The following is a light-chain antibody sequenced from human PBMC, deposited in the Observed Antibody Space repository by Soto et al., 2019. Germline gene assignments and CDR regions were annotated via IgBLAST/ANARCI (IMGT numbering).Light chain of an antibody. Sequence: DIVMTQSPDSLAVSLGERATINCKSSQCVLYSSNNKNFLVWYQQKPGQPPKLLIYWASTRESGVPDRFSGSGSGTDFTLTISSVQAEDVAVYYCQQHYTTPLTFGGGTKVEIK. CDR1: QCVLYSSNNKNF. J-gene: IGKJ4*01. V-gene: IGKV4-1*01. CDR3: QQHYTTPLT. CDR2: WAS.